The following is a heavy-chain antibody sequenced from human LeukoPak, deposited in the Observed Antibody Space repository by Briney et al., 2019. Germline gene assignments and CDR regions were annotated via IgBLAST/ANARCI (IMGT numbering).Heavy chain of an antibody. J-gene: IGHJ3*02. CDR2: IYHSGST. Sequence: SETLSLTCTVSGGSISSGGYYWSWIRQPPGKGLEWIGYIYHSGSTYYNPSLKSRVTISVDRSKNQFSLKLSSVTAADTAVYYCARSMGGSPIWGQGTMVTVSS. CDR1: GGSISSGGYY. CDR3: ARSMGGSPI. V-gene: IGHV4-30-2*01. D-gene: IGHD1-26*01.